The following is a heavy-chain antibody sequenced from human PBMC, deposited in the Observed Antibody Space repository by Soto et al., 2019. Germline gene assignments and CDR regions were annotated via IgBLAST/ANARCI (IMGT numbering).Heavy chain of an antibody. Sequence: ASVNSSCKSSGYTFTSYYMHWVRQSPGQGLEWRGIINPSGGSTSYAQKFQGRVTTTRDTSTSTVYMELSSLRSEDTAVYYCARDVGKNGTYDRASYGMDVWGQGTTVTVSS. CDR2: INPSGGST. V-gene: IGHV1-46*01. D-gene: IGHD1-1*01. CDR1: GYTFTSYY. J-gene: IGHJ6*02. CDR3: ARDVGKNGTYDRASYGMDV.